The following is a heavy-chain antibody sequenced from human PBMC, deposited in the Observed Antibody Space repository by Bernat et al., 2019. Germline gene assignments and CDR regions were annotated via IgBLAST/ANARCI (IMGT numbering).Heavy chain of an antibody. CDR2: ISYDGSNK. J-gene: IGHJ4*02. CDR1: GFTFSSHG. V-gene: IGHV3-30*18. D-gene: IGHD6-19*01. Sequence: QVQLVESGGGVVQPGRSLRLSCAASGFTFSSHGIHWVRQAPGKGLEWVAVISYDGSNKYYADSVKGRFTISRDNSKNTLYLQMNSLRAEDTAVYYCANLPVAGAATFDYWGQGTLVTVSS. CDR3: ANLPVAGAATFDY.